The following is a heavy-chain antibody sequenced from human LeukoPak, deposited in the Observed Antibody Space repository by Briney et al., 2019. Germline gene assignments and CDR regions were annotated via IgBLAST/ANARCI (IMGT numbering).Heavy chain of an antibody. CDR1: GGSISSSSYS. CDR3: ARLRFDFWSGYTHPYFDY. D-gene: IGHD3-3*01. V-gene: IGHV4-39*01. CDR2: IYYSGTT. J-gene: IGHJ4*02. Sequence: PSETLSLTCTVSGGSISSSSYSWGWIRQPPGKGLEWIGSIYYSGTTYYTPSLKSRVTISVDTSKIPFSLKLSSVAATDTAVYSCARLRFDFWSGYTHPYFDYWGQGTLVTVSS.